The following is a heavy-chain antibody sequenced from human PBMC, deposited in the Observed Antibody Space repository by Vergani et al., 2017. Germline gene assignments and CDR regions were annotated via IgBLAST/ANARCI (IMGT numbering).Heavy chain of an antibody. Sequence: EVQLVESGGGLVKPGGSLRLSCAASGFTFSSYSMNWVRQAPGKGLEWVSSISSSSSTIYYADSVKGRFTISRDNAKNSLYLQMNSLRAEDTAVYYCARAYSGSYFDYWGQGTLVTVSS. CDR3: ARAYSGSYFDY. J-gene: IGHJ4*02. V-gene: IGHV3-21*01. CDR1: GFTFSSYS. D-gene: IGHD1-26*01. CDR2: ISSSSSTI.